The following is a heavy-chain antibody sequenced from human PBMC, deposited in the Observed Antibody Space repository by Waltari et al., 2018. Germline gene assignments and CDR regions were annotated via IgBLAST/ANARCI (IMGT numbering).Heavy chain of an antibody. D-gene: IGHD3-3*01. CDR1: GDSITNFY. CDR2: IAYNGNT. J-gene: IGHJ4*02. CDR3: ARSYDFWSGYPLDH. V-gene: IGHV4-59*01. Sequence: QVQLQESGPGLVKPSETLSLICSVSGDSITNFYWSWVRQPPGKGPEWIGCIAYNGNTRYNPSLKRRLTISMATSKKNFSLRLGSVTAADTAIYYCARSYDFWSGYPLDHWGQGTLVTVSS.